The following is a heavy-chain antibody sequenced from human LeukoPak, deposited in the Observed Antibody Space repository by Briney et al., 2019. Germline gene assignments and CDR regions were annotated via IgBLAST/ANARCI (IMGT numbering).Heavy chain of an antibody. D-gene: IGHD3-9*01. CDR1: GFTFSNYA. Sequence: GGSLRLSCAASGFTFSNYAIHWVRQAPGKGLEWVAVISYDGSNRFYADSVRGRFTISRDNSKNTLYLRMNSLRDEDTAVYYCAKGQYYNILTGFYVRRGLDYWGQGTLVTVSS. CDR3: AKGQYYNILTGFYVRRGLDY. J-gene: IGHJ4*02. CDR2: ISYDGSNR. V-gene: IGHV3-30*18.